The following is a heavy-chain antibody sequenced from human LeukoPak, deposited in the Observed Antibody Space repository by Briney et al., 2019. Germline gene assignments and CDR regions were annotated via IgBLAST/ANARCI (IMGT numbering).Heavy chain of an antibody. Sequence: SETLSLTCTVSGGSISSYYWSWIRQPPGKGLEWIGYIYYSGSTNYNPSLKSRVTMSVDTSKSQFSLKLNSVTAADTAFYYCARSGLVRGVSTWGQGTLVTVSS. V-gene: IGHV4-59*01. CDR2: IYYSGST. J-gene: IGHJ4*02. CDR1: GGSISSYY. CDR3: ARSGLVRGVST. D-gene: IGHD3-10*01.